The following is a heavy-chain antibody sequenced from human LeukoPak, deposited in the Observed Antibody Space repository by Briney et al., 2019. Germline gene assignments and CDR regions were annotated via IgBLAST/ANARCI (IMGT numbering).Heavy chain of an antibody. V-gene: IGHV4-59*01. CDR3: ARDIPNYDILTGYAAHAAFDI. Sequence: PSETLSLTCTVSGGSISSYYWSWIRHPPGKGLELIVNIYYSGSTNYNPSLKSRVTISVDTSKNQFSLKLSSVTAADTAVYYCARDIPNYDILTGYAAHAAFDIWGQGTMVTVSS. J-gene: IGHJ3*02. CDR2: IYYSGST. CDR1: GGSISSYY. D-gene: IGHD3-9*01.